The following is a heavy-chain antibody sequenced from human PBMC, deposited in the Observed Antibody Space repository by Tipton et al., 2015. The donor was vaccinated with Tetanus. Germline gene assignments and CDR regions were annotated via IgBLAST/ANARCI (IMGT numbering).Heavy chain of an antibody. Sequence: SLRLSCAASGFTFDDYAMHWVRQAPGKGLEWVSGISWNSGSKGYADSVKGRFTISRDNGKNTPYLQMDSLRAEDTAVYYCARDGSYGGTLISDYWGQGTQVTVSS. D-gene: IGHD4-23*01. CDR1: GFTFDDYA. V-gene: IGHV3-9*01. J-gene: IGHJ4*02. CDR2: ISWNSGSK. CDR3: ARDGSYGGTLISDY.